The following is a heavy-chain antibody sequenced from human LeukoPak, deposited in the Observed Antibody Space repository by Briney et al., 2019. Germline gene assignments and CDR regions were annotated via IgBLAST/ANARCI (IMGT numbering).Heavy chain of an antibody. D-gene: IGHD1-7*01. V-gene: IGHV4-39*01. J-gene: IGHJ3*02. CDR3: ASGITGTTAAFDI. CDR1: GGSISSSSYY. CDR2: IYYSGST. Sequence: SETLSPTCAVSGGSISSSSYYWGWIRQPPGKGLEWIGSIYYSGSTYYNPSLKSRVTISVDTSKNQFSLKLSSVTAADTAVYYCASGITGTTAAFDIWGQGTMVTVSS.